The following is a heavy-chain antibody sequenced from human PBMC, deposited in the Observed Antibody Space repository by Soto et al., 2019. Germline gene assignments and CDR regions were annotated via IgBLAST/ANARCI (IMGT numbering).Heavy chain of an antibody. CDR1: GGYFSGYY. CDR2: INHSGST. Sequence: PETLSLTCAVSGGYFSGYYWSWIRQPPGKGLEWIGEINHSGSTNYIPSLKSRVTISVDTSKNQFSLKLSSVTAADTAVYYCARGQLDSSSWYYYYYYGMDVWGQGTTVPVSS. V-gene: IGHV4-34*01. J-gene: IGHJ6*02. CDR3: ARGQLDSSSWYYYYYYGMDV. D-gene: IGHD6-13*01.